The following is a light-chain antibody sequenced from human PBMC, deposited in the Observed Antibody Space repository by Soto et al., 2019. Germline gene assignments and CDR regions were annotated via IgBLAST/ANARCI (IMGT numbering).Light chain of an antibody. CDR1: QTVGRDY. CDR3: HQYAYSPLT. J-gene: IGKJ4*01. V-gene: IGKV3-20*01. CDR2: GAT. Sequence: EIVLTQSPGTLSMSPGEGATLSCMASQTVGRDYLAWYQQKPGQGPRLLVHGATSRATGIPDRFIGSGSGTDFNLTITRLEPEDFAVYFCHQYAYSPLTFGGGTKVDIK.